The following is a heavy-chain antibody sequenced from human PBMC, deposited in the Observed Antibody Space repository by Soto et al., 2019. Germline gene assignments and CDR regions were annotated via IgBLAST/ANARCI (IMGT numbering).Heavy chain of an antibody. CDR3: AAVPYYYDSSGYYYYFDY. CDR1: GYTFTSSA. CDR2: IVVGSGNT. D-gene: IGHD3-22*01. Sequence: SVKVSCKASGYTFTSSAMKWVRQARGQGLEWIGWIVVGSGNTNYAQKFQERVTITRDMSTSTAYMELSSLRSEDTAVYYCAAVPYYYDSSGYYYYFDYWGQGTLVTVSS. J-gene: IGHJ4*02. V-gene: IGHV1-58*02.